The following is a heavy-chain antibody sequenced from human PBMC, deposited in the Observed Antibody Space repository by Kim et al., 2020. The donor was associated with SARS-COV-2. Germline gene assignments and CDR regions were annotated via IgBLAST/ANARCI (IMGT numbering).Heavy chain of an antibody. J-gene: IGHJ5*02. V-gene: IGHV3-48*03. CDR1: GFTFSSYE. CDR2: ISSSGSTI. Sequence: GGSLRLSCAASGFTFSSYEMNWVRQAPGKGLEWVSYISSSGSTIYYADSVKGRFTISRDNAKNSLYLQMNSLRAEDTAVYYCARSVYSYGYVFSSGYWFDPWGQGTLVTVSS. D-gene: IGHD5-18*01. CDR3: ARSVYSYGYVFSSGYWFDP.